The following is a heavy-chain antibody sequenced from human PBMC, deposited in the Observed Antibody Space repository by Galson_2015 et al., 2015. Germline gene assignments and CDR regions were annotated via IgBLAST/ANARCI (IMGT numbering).Heavy chain of an antibody. V-gene: IGHV3-74*01. D-gene: IGHD4-17*01. CDR1: GFTFSDYW. CDR3: AGARSGDYLHYYYYMDV. CDR2: INSDGSSS. Sequence: SLRLSCAASGFTFSDYWMHWVRQAPGKGLVWVSRINSDGSSSSHADSVKGRFTISRDNAKNTLYLQMNSLRAEDTAVYYCAGARSGDYLHYYYYMDVWGRGTTVTVSS. J-gene: IGHJ6*03.